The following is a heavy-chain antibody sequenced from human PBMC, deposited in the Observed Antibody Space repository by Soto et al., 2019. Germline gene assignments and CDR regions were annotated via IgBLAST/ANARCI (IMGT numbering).Heavy chain of an antibody. Sequence: QVQLVQSGAEVKKTGASVKVSCRASGYTYSSYGVSWVRQAPGQGLEWVGWVRGDNGDTNSAPKFLGRVTLTTDTSTSTAYMDLSSLRSDDTAFYYCARDLRPTEGYFDCWGQGTLVTVSS. CDR2: VRGDNGDT. CDR1: GYTYSSYG. J-gene: IGHJ4*02. V-gene: IGHV1-18*01. D-gene: IGHD4-17*01. CDR3: ARDLRPTEGYFDC.